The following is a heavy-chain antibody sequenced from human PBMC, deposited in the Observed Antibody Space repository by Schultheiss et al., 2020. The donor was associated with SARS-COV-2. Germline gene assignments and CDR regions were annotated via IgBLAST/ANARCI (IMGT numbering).Heavy chain of an antibody. J-gene: IGHJ4*02. V-gene: IGHV1-2*02. CDR3: ATDSGGYSSGWSGGY. CDR1: GYTFTGYY. CDR2: INPNSGGT. D-gene: IGHD6-19*01. Sequence: ASVKVSCKASGYTFTGYYMHWVRQAPGQGLEWMGWINPNSGGTNYAQKFQGRVTMTRDTSTSTVYMELSSLRSEDTAVYYCATDSGGYSSGWSGGYWGQGTLVTVSS.